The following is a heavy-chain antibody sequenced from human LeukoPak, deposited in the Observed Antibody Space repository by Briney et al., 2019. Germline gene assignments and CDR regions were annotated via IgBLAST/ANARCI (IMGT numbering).Heavy chain of an antibody. CDR1: GYTFTSYY. Sequence: ASVKVSCKASGYTFTSYYMHWVRQAPGQGLEWMGIIDPSGGSTSYAQKFQGRVTMTRDTSTSTVYMELSRLRSDDTAVYYCARVGVPAATYYYGMDVWGQGTTVTVSS. D-gene: IGHD2-2*01. CDR2: IDPSGGST. CDR3: ARVGVPAATYYYGMDV. J-gene: IGHJ6*02. V-gene: IGHV1-46*01.